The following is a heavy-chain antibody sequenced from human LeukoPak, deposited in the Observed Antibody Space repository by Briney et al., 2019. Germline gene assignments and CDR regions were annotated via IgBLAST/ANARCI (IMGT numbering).Heavy chain of an antibody. CDR3: ASTTNWAAATGYYFYY. CDR1: GFTFSTFW. J-gene: IGHJ4*02. CDR2: INSDGSTT. Sequence: AGSLRRSCAAYGFTFSTFWMDWVRPAQGKGLVWVSHINSDGSTTTYADSVRGRFTISRDNAKTTLYLQMSSLRAEETALYYCASTTNWAAATGYYFYYWGPGALVTASS. D-gene: IGHD6-13*01. V-gene: IGHV3-74*01.